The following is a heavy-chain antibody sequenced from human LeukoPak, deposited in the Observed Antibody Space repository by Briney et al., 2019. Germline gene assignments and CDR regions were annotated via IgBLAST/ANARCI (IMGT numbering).Heavy chain of an antibody. V-gene: IGHV5-51*01. CDR3: ARQPGAGWFDP. J-gene: IGHJ5*02. CDR2: INPGDSDT. CDR1: GYSFTSSW. D-gene: IGHD3-10*01. Sequence: KDGESLKISCQASGYSFTSSWIGWARQMPGKGLEWMAIINPGDSDTRYSPSFQGRVTISADKSISTVYLQWGSLKASDTAMYYCARQPGAGWFDPWGQGTLVTVSS.